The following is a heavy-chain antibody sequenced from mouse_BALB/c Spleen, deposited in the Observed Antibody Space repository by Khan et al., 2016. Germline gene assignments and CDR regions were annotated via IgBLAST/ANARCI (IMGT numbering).Heavy chain of an antibody. V-gene: IGHV1-82*01. CDR3: ARGDYGRYYYDY. CDR2: IYPGVGDS. J-gene: IGHJ2*01. CDR1: GYAFSNSW. D-gene: IGHD1-1*01. Sequence: QVQLQQSGPELAKPGASVKISCKASGYAFSNSWMNWVKQRPGQGLEWIGRIYPGVGDSNFNGKFRDKATLTADKSYSTAYMLLSSLTSLDSAVYFCARGDYGRYYYDYWGQGTTLAVSS.